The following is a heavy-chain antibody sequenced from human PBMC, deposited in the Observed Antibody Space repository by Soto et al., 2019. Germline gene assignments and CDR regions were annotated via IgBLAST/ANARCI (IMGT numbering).Heavy chain of an antibody. D-gene: IGHD6-19*01. CDR3: ARDGGSGIAVATDYYYYGMDV. CDR1: GFTFSSYS. CDR2: ISSSSSTI. Sequence: EVQLVESGGGLVQPGGSLRLSCAASGFTFSSYSMNWVRQAPGKGLEWVSYISSSSSTIYYADSVKGRFTISRDNAKNSLYLQMNSLRDEDTAVYYCARDGGSGIAVATDYYYYGMDVWGQGTTVTVSS. J-gene: IGHJ6*02. V-gene: IGHV3-48*02.